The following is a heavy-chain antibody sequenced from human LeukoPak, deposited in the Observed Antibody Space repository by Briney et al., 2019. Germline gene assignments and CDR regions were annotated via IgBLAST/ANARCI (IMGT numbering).Heavy chain of an antibody. CDR1: GYTFSDFS. CDR3: VRLRRNNDRSGYYYYYDY. J-gene: IGHJ4*02. Sequence: GGSLTLSCAASGYTFSDFSVNWVRQAPGKGLEWVSSISVRSNYRYYADSVRGRFTISRDDARDSLFLQMDSLRAEDTAVYFCVRLRRNNDRSGYYYYYDYWGQGTLVTVSS. D-gene: IGHD3-22*01. V-gene: IGHV3-21*01. CDR2: ISVRSNYR.